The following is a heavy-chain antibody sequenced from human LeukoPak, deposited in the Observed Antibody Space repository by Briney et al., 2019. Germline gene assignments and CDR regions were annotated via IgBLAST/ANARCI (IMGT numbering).Heavy chain of an antibody. D-gene: IGHD3-10*01. J-gene: IGHJ6*03. CDR1: GFTFSRNV. CDR2: ISYDGNNK. V-gene: IGHV3-30*01. CDR3: ARGGIPTGPYYYFYYMDV. Sequence: HPGGSLRLSCAASGFTFSRNVTHWVRQAPGKGLEWVALISYDGNNKFYADSVKGRFTISRDNSRNTLYLQMNSLRGEDAAVYSCARGGIPTGPYYYFYYMDVWGKGTAVTVSS.